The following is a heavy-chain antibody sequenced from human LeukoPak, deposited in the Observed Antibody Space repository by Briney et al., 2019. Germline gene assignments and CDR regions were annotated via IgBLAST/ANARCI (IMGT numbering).Heavy chain of an antibody. D-gene: IGHD5-18*01. CDR1: GGSISSGGYY. CDR2: ICSSGST. CDR3: ARGGGYSYGY. V-gene: IGHV4-31*03. Sequence: AQTLSLTCTVSGGSISSGGYYWSWIRQHPGKGLEWIGYICSSGSTYYNPSLKSRVTISVEASKNQFSLKLSSVTAADTAVYYCARGGGYSYGYWGQGTLVTVFS. J-gene: IGHJ4*02.